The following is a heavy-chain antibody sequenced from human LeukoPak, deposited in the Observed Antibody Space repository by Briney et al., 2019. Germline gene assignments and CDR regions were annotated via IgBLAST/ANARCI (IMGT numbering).Heavy chain of an antibody. CDR1: GFTFSSYG. CDR2: IACDGNNK. J-gene: IGHJ4*02. V-gene: IGHV3-30*18. D-gene: IGHD3-10*01. Sequence: ARSLRLSCAASGFTFSSYGMHWVRQAPGKGLEWVAVIACDGNNKYYADSVKGRFTISRDNSKNTLYLQMNSLRAEDTAVYYCAKDRRYYGSGSYMDYWGQGTLVTVS. CDR3: AKDRRYYGSGSYMDY.